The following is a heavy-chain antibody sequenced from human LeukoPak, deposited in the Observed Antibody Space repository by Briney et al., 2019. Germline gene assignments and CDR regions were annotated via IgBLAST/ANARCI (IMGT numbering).Heavy chain of an antibody. V-gene: IGHV4-59*11. D-gene: IGHD2-15*01. CDR1: GXSISNHH. J-gene: IGHJ4*02. CDR3: ARRYCSGSTCYSGFDY. Sequence: PSETLSLTCTVSGXSISNHHWSWIRQPPGEGLEWIGYIYYSGSTSYNPSLKSRVTLSVDTSKNQFSLKLNSVTAADTAVYYCARRYCSGSTCYSGFDYWGQGTLVTVSS. CDR2: IYYSGST.